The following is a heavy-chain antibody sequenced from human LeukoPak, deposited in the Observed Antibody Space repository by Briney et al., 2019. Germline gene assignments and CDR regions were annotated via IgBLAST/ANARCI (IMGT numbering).Heavy chain of an antibody. CDR3: ASQGANQYYYYGMDV. V-gene: IGHV4-31*03. CDR1: GGSISSGGYY. CDR2: IYYSGST. Sequence: SETLSLTCTVSGGSISSGGYYWSWIHQHPGKGLEWIGYIYYSGSTYYNPSLKSRVTISVDTSKSQFSLKLSSVTAADTAVYYCASQGANQYYYYGMDVWGQGTTVTVSS. J-gene: IGHJ6*02.